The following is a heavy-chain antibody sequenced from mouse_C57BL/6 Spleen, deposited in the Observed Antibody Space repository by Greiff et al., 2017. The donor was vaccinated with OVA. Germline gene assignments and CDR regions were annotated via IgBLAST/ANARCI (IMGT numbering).Heavy chain of an antibody. J-gene: IGHJ2*01. CDR1: GYTSTDYN. V-gene: IGHV1-22*01. CDR3: ARFITVVFDY. D-gene: IGHD1-1*01. CDR2: INPNNGGT. Sequence: EVQLQESGPELVKPGASVKMSCKASGYTSTDYNMHWVKQSHGKSLEWIGYINPNNGGTSYNQKFKGKATLTVNKSSSTAYMELRSLTSEDSAVYYCARFITVVFDYWGQGTTLTVSS.